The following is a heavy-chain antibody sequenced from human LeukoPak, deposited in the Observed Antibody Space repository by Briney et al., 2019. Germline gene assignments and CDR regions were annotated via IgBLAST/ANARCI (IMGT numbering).Heavy chain of an antibody. CDR1: GFTFSSYA. CDR3: ARERRYCSSTSCYRPHLDY. J-gene: IGHJ4*02. V-gene: IGHV3-30-3*01. D-gene: IGHD2-2*01. CDR2: ISYDGSNK. Sequence: GGSLRLSCAASGFTFSSYAMHWVRQAPGKGLEWVAVISYDGSNKYYADSVKGRFTISRDNSKNTLYLQMNSLRAEDTAVYYCARERRYCSSTSCYRPHLDYWGQGTLVTVSS.